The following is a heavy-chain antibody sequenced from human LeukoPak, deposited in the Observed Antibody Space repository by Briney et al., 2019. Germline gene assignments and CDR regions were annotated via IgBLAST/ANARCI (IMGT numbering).Heavy chain of an antibody. CDR1: GFTFSSYS. D-gene: IGHD3-3*01. V-gene: IGHV3-48*01. J-gene: IGHJ4*02. CDR2: ISSSSSTI. Sequence: PGGSLRLSCVTSGFTFSSYSMAWVRQAPGKGLEWVSYISSSSSTIYYADSVKGRFTISRDNAKNSLYLQMNSLRAEDTAVYYCARAKGRFLEWLLGGFSDYWGQGTLVTVSS. CDR3: ARAKGRFLEWLLGGFSDY.